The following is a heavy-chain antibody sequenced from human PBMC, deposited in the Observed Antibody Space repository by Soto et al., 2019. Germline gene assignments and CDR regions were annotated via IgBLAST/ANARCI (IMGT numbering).Heavy chain of an antibody. V-gene: IGHV3-9*01. CDR3: ATLAAAVTDWFDP. J-gene: IGHJ5*02. CDR2: ISWNSGSI. D-gene: IGHD6-13*01. CDR1: GFTFDDYA. Sequence: GGSLRLSCAASGFTFDDYAMHWVRQAPGKGLEWVSGISWNSGSIGYADSVKGRFTISRDNAKNSLYLQMNSLRAEDTALYYCATLAAAVTDWFDPWGQGTLVTVSS.